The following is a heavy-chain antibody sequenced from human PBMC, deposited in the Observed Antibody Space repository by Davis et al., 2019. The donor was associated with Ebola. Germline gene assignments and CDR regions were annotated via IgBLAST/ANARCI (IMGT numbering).Heavy chain of an antibody. CDR2: IQSNSDDT. D-gene: IGHD3-10*01. J-gene: IGHJ3*02. Sequence: ASVQVSCKSSGHLYLHWVRQAPGQGLEWRGWIQSNSDDTESGEKFRGRVTMTRDTPISTVYMELSRLTSDDTAFYYCASRGDGQNDAFDIWGQGTMVIVSS. CDR3: ASRGDGQNDAFDI. V-gene: IGHV1-2*02. CDR1: GHLY.